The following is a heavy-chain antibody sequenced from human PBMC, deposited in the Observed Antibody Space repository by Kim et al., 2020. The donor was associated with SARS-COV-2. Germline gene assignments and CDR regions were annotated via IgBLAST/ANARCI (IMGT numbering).Heavy chain of an antibody. V-gene: IGHV3-13*05. Sequence: GGSLRLSCAASGFTFSSYDMHWVRQATGKGLAWVSGIGTADDRYYPGSVKGRFTISRENGKNSLYLQMNSLRAGDTAVYYCARGALSGFDYWGQGTLVTVSS. D-gene: IGHD1-26*01. CDR1: GFTFSSYD. CDR3: ARGALSGFDY. CDR2: IGTADDR. J-gene: IGHJ4*02.